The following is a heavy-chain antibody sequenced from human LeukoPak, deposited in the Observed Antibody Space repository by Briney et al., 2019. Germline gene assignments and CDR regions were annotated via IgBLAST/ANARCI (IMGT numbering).Heavy chain of an antibody. CDR2: ISGSGGST. CDR3: ARRLQGNWFDP. V-gene: IGHV3-23*01. CDR1: GFTFSSYA. J-gene: IGHJ5*02. Sequence: GGSLRLSCEASGFTFSSYAMSWVRQAPGKGLEWVSAISGSGGSTYYADSVKGRFTISRDNSKNTLYLQMNSLRAEDTAVYYCARRLQGNWFDPWGQGTLVTVSS. D-gene: IGHD5-24*01.